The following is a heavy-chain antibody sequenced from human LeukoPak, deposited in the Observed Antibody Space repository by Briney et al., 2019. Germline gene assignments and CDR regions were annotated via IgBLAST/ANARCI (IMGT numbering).Heavy chain of an antibody. CDR1: GFTFSDYY. J-gene: IGHJ4*02. CDR3: ASSLSYLDPNDY. Sequence: KSGGSLRLSCAASGFTFSDYYMSWIRQAPGKGLEWVSYISSSGSTIYYADSVKGRFTISRDNAKNSLYLQMNSLRAEDTAVYYCASSLSYLDPNDYWGQGTLVTVSS. CDR2: ISSSGSTI. V-gene: IGHV3-11*01. D-gene: IGHD3/OR15-3a*01.